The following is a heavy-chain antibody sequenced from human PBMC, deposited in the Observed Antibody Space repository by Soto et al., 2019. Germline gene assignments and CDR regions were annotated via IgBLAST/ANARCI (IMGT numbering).Heavy chain of an antibody. Sequence: GSLRLSCAASGFTCSSYWMTWVRQAPGKGLEWVASIKPDGSQKYYVGSVKGRFSISRDNAKDSLDLQLNSLRAEDTAVYFCASGWNAYYAWGQGTLVPVSS. V-gene: IGHV3-7*01. D-gene: IGHD3-3*01. CDR3: ASGWNAYYA. CDR2: IKPDGSQK. J-gene: IGHJ5*02. CDR1: GFTCSSYW.